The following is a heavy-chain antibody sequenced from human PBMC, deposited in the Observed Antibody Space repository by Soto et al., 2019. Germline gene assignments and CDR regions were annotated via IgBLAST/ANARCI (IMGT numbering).Heavy chain of an antibody. Sequence: GGSLRLSCAASGFSFRNYAMSWVRQAPGKGLEWVSAISGDGGSTYYADSVRGRFTISRDNSMNTLYLQMNSLRAADTAVYYCVKRPGYYFVYWGQGTLVTVSS. J-gene: IGHJ4*02. CDR1: GFSFRNYA. CDR3: VKRPGYYFVY. CDR2: ISGDGGST. V-gene: IGHV3-23*01.